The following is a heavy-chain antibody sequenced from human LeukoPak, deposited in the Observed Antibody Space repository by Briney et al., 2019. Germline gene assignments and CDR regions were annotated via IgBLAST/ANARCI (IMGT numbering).Heavy chain of an antibody. CDR3: ARGIGQWLAVFYYFGY. J-gene: IGHJ4*02. V-gene: IGHV4-34*01. CDR1: GGSFSGYY. CDR2: INHSGST. D-gene: IGHD6-19*01. Sequence: SETLSLTCAVYGGSFSGYYWSWIRQPPGKGLEWIGEINHSGSTNYNPSLKSRVTISVDTSKNQFSLKLSSVTAADTAVYYCARGIGQWLAVFYYFGYWGQGTLVTVSS.